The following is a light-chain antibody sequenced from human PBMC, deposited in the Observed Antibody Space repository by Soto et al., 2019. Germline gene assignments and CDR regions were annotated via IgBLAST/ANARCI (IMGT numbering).Light chain of an antibody. V-gene: IGLV2-11*01. CDR3: CSYAGSSVWV. J-gene: IGLJ3*02. CDR1: SSDVGGYKY. CDR2: DVS. Sequence: QSALTQPRSVSGSPGQSVIISCTGTSSDVGGYKYVSWYQQHPGKAPKLVIYDVSERPSGVPDRFSGSKSGNTASLTISGLQAEDEADYHCCSYAGSSVWVFGGGPTLTVL.